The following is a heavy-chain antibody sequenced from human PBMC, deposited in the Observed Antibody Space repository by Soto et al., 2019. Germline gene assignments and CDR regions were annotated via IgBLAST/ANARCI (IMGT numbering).Heavy chain of an antibody. CDR2: INHSGST. D-gene: IGHD6-6*01. CDR3: ARWPRLFYYYGMDV. Sequence: SETLSLTCAVYGGSFSGYYWSWIRQPPGKGLEWIGEINHSGSTNYNPSLKSRVAISVDTSKNQFSLKLSSVTAADTAVYYCARWPRLFYYYGMDVWGQGTTVTVSS. J-gene: IGHJ6*02. CDR1: GGSFSGYY. V-gene: IGHV4-34*01.